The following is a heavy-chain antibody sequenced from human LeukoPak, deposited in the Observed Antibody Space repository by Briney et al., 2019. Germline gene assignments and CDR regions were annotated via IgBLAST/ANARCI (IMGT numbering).Heavy chain of an antibody. V-gene: IGHV4-61*01. CDR3: ARVLLDDSSGYYAPLFDY. CDR1: GGSVSSGSSY. J-gene: IGHJ4*02. Sequence: SETLSLTCVISGGSVSSGSSYWSWIRQPPGKGLEWIGYMYYSGNTSYNPSLKSRVTISVDTSKNQFSLKLSSVTAADTAVYYCARVLLDDSSGYYAPLFDYWGQGTLVTVSS. D-gene: IGHD3-22*01. CDR2: MYYSGNT.